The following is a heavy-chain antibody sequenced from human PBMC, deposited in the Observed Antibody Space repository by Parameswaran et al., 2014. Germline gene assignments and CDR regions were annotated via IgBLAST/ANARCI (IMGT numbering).Heavy chain of an antibody. CDR3: AQEGVATITIYY. Sequence: RWIRQPPGKGLEWIGEINHSGSTNYNPSLKSRVTISVDTSKNQFSLKLSSVTAADTAVYYCAQEGVATITIYYWGQGTLVTVSS. V-gene: IGHV4-34*01. J-gene: IGHJ4*02. D-gene: IGHD5-24*01. CDR2: INHSGST.